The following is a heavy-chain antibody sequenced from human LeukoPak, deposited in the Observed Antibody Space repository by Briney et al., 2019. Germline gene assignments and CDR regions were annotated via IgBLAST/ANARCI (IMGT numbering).Heavy chain of an antibody. CDR1: GGSISSYY. CDR2: IYYSGST. CDR3: ARGSGVTENPFDY. V-gene: IGHV4-59*01. D-gene: IGHD3-10*01. Sequence: PSETLSLTCTVSGGSISSYYWSWIRQPPGKGLEWIGYIYYSGSTYYNPSLKSRVTISVDTSKNQFSLKLSSVTAADTAVYYCARGSGVTENPFDYWGQGTLVTVSS. J-gene: IGHJ4*02.